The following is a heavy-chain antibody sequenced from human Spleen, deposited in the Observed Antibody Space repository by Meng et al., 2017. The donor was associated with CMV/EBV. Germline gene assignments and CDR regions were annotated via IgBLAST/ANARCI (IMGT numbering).Heavy chain of an antibody. CDR1: GGTFSSYA. CDR2: IIPIFGTA. J-gene: IGHJ2*01. D-gene: IGHD3-16*01. V-gene: IGHV1-69*12. CDR3: ASLGGSGRGWYFDL. Sequence: QFQLVQSGAEVKKPWSSGKVSCKASGGTFSSYAISWVRQAPGQGLELIGGIIPIFGTANYAQKFQGRVTITADESTSTAYMELSSLRSEDTAVYYCASLGGSGRGWYFDLWGRGTLVTVSS.